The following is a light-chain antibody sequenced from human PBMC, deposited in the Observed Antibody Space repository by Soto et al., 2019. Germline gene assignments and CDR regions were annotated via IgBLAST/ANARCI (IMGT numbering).Light chain of an antibody. Sequence: EIVLTQSPGTLSLSPGERATLSCRASQRVGGNYLACHQQKPGQAPRILIYDASSRPADIPDRFSGSGSGTDFTPSIRRLEAEDFAAYFCQQYGSSPATFGQGTKVDIK. CDR3: QQYGSSPAT. V-gene: IGKV3-20*01. J-gene: IGKJ1*01. CDR2: DAS. CDR1: QRVGGNY.